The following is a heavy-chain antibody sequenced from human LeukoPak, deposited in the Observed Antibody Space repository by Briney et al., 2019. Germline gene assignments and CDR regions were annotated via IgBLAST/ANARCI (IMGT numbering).Heavy chain of an antibody. Sequence: GGSLRLSCAASGFTFSSYWMSWVRQAPGKGLEWVANIKQDGSEKYYVDSVKGRFTISRDNAKNSLYLQMNSLRAEDTAVYYCARDPIVVVPAAHYYYYGMDVWGQGTTVTVSS. J-gene: IGHJ6*02. CDR1: GFTFSSYW. V-gene: IGHV3-7*03. CDR2: IKQDGSEK. D-gene: IGHD2-2*01. CDR3: ARDPIVVVPAAHYYYYGMDV.